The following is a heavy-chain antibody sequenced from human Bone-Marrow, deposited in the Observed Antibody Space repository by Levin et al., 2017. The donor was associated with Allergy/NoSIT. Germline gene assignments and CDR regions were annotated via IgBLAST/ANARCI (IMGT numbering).Heavy chain of an antibody. D-gene: IGHD4-17*01. CDR2: ISSSSSYI. CDR1: GFTFSSYS. J-gene: IGHJ4*02. Sequence: AGESLKISCAASGFTFSSYSMNWVRQAPGKGLEWVSSISSSSSYIYYADSVKGRFTISRDNAKNSLYLQMNSLRAEDTAVYYCARDSMTTVTKALDYWGQGTLVTVSS. CDR3: ARDSMTTVTKALDY. V-gene: IGHV3-21*01.